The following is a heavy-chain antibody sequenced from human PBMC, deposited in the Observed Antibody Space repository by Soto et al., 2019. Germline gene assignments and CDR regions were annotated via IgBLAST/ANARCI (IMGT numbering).Heavy chain of an antibody. CDR2: ISSTTNYI. CDR1: GFTFTRYS. J-gene: IGHJ4*02. V-gene: IGHV3-21*06. CDR3: ARESEDLTSNFDY. Sequence: LRVSCAASGFTFTRYSMNWVRQAPGKGLEWVSSISSTTNYIYYGDSMKGRFTISRDNAKNSLYLEMNSLRAEDTAVYYCARESEDLTSNFDYWGQGTLVTVSS.